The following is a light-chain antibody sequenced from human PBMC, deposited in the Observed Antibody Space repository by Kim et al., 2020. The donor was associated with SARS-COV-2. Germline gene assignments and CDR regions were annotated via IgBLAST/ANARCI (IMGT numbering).Light chain of an antibody. CDR3: CSYAGTYIFV. V-gene: IGLV2-11*01. CDR2: DVS. J-gene: IGLJ3*02. Sequence: QSALTQPRSVSGSPGQSVTISCTGASSDVGDYDYVSWYQYHPGKAPKLMIYDVSERPSGVPDRFSASKSGNTASLTISGLQAEDEAEYYCCSYAGTYIFVFGGGTQLTVL. CDR1: SSDVGDYDY.